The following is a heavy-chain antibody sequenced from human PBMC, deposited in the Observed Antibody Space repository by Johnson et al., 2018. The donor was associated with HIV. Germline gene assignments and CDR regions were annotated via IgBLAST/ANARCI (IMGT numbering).Heavy chain of an antibody. D-gene: IGHD6-25*01. Sequence: EVQLLESGGGLVQAGGSLRLSCAASGFTFNSYVMSWVRQAPGKGLEWVSSITGSGGTYYADSVKGRFTISRDNAKNSLYLQMNSLRAEDTAVYYCASADTFDICGQGTMVTVSS. V-gene: IGHV3-23*01. J-gene: IGHJ3*02. CDR3: ASADTFDI. CDR2: ITGSGGT. CDR1: GFTFNSYV.